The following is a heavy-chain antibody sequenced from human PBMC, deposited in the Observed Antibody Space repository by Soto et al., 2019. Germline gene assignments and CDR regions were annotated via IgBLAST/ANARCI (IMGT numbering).Heavy chain of an antibody. Sequence: ASVKVSCKAAGYTFTSYYMHWVRQAPGQGLEWMGIINPSGGSTSYAQKFQGRVTMTRDTSTSTVYMELSSLRSEDTAVYYCARVIWSGSYSIDFDYWGQGTLGTVSS. V-gene: IGHV1-46*03. J-gene: IGHJ4*02. CDR3: ARVIWSGSYSIDFDY. CDR1: GYTFTSYY. CDR2: INPSGGST. D-gene: IGHD3-10*01.